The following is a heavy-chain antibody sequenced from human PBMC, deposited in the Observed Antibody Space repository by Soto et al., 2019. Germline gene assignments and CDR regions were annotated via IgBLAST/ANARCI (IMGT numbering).Heavy chain of an antibody. CDR1: GGSISSGGYY. J-gene: IGHJ2*01. CDR2: IYYSGST. V-gene: IGHV4-31*03. Sequence: SETLSLTCTVSGGSISSGGYYWSWIRRHPGKGLEWIGYIYYSGSTYYNPSLKSRVTISVDTSKNQFSLKLSSVTAADTAVYYCARVEVYDSSGYLDYWGRGTLVTVSS. D-gene: IGHD3-22*01. CDR3: ARVEVYDSSGYLDY.